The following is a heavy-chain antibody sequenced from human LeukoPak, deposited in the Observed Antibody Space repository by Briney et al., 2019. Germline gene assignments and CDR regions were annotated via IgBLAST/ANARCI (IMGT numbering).Heavy chain of an antibody. CDR1: GFTFSSYS. V-gene: IGHV3-21*01. CDR3: ARERWVEAGDDAFDI. Sequence: GGSLRLSCAASGFTFSSYSMNWVRQAPGKGLEWVSSISSSSTFIYYTGSVKGRFTISRDNAKNSLFLQMNGLRAEDTAVYYCARERWVEAGDDAFDIWGQGTMVTVSS. J-gene: IGHJ3*02. D-gene: IGHD6-19*01. CDR2: ISSSSTFI.